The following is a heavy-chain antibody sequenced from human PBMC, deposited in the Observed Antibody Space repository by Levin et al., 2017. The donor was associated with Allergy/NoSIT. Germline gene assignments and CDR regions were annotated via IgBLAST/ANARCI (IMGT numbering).Heavy chain of an antibody. CDR1: GFTFRSSI. Sequence: LSLTCAASGFTFRSSIMSWVRQTPGKGLEWVSAISGTGDITYYADSVTGRFSISRDNSKNTLYLQMNSLRAEETALYFCARSNKRGYSHDPKFYFDYWGQGTLVTVSS. V-gene: IGHV3-23*01. CDR3: ARSNKRGYSHDPKFYFDY. J-gene: IGHJ4*02. CDR2: ISGTGDIT. D-gene: IGHD3-22*01.